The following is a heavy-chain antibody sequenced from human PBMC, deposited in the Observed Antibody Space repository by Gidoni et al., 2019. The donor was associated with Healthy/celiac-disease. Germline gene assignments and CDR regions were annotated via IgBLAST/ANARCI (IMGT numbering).Heavy chain of an antibody. CDR3: ARGYYYDSSGYHVHDAFDI. Sequence: QVQLQESGPGLVKPSETLSLTCTVSGGSISSYYWSWIRQPAGKGLEWIGRIYTSGSTNYNPSLKSRVTMSVDTSKNQFSLKLSSVTAADTAVYYCARGYYYDSSGYHVHDAFDIWGQGTMVTVSS. CDR1: GGSISSYY. J-gene: IGHJ3*02. D-gene: IGHD3-22*01. V-gene: IGHV4-4*07. CDR2: IYTSGST.